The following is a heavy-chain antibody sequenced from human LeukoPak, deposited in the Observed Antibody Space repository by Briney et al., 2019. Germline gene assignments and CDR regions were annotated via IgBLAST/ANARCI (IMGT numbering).Heavy chain of an antibody. CDR3: ARLTSSYSLDP. J-gene: IGHJ5*02. CDR2: IHRSGST. Sequence: PSETLSLTCTVSGGSIRSYYWTWIRQPAGKGLEWIGRIHRSGSTIYNPSLKSRVTMSVDTSKNKFSLKLSSVTAADTAVYYCARLTSSYSLDPWGQGTLVTVSS. V-gene: IGHV4-4*07. CDR1: GGSIRSYY. D-gene: IGHD6-6*01.